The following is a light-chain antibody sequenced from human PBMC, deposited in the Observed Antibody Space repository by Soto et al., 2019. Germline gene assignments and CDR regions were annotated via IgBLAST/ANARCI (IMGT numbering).Light chain of an antibody. Sequence: EFVLAQSPGTLSLSPGERATLSCRASQSVSSNYLAWYQQKPGQAPRLLIYGASSRATGIPDRFSGSGSGTDFTLTISRLEPEDFAVYYCQQYGSSSWTFGQGTKVDIK. CDR2: GAS. CDR1: QSVSSNY. J-gene: IGKJ1*01. V-gene: IGKV3-20*01. CDR3: QQYGSSSWT.